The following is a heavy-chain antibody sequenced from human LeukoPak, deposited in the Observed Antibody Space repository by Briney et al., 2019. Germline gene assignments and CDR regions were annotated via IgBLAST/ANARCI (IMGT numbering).Heavy chain of an antibody. Sequence: SVKVSCKASGGTFSSYAISWVRQAPGQGLEWMGEIIPIFGTANYAQKFQGRVTITADESTSTAYMELSSLRSDDTAIYYCARVSSPLQYNWFDPWGQGTLVTVSS. CDR2: IIPIFGTA. J-gene: IGHJ5*02. CDR3: ARVSSPLQYNWFDP. D-gene: IGHD1-14*01. CDR1: GGTFSSYA. V-gene: IGHV1-69*13.